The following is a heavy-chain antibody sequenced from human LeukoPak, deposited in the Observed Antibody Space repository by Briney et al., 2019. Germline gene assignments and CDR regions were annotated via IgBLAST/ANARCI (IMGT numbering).Heavy chain of an antibody. CDR1: GGSFSGYYW. V-gene: IGHV3-74*01. J-gene: IGHJ4*02. D-gene: IGHD3-22*01. Sequence: ETLSLTCAVYGGSFSGYYWMHWVRQAPGKGLVWVSRINSDGTSTTYADSVKGRFTISRDNAKNTLYLQMNSLRAEDTAVYYCARAKRDSSGYYWVYWGQGTLVTVSS. CDR2: INSDGTST. CDR3: ARAKRDSSGYYWVY.